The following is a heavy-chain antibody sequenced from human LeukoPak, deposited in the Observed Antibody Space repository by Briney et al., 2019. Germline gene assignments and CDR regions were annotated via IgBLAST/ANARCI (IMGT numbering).Heavy chain of an antibody. J-gene: IGHJ4*02. CDR1: GGSISSSSYY. Sequence: SETLSLTCTVSGGSISSSSYYWGWIRQPPGKGLEWIGSIYYSGSTYYNPSLKSRVTISVDTSKNQFSLKLSSVTAADTSVYYCARRKTAGSSPGGWGQGTLVTVSS. CDR2: IYYSGST. CDR3: ARRKTAGSSPGG. V-gene: IGHV4-39*01. D-gene: IGHD1-14*01.